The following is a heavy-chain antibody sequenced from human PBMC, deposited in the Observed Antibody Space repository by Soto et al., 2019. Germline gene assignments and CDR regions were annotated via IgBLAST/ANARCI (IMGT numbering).Heavy chain of an antibody. CDR2: IIPIFVTA. D-gene: IGHD3-22*01. CDR3: ARALYYYDSSASRDAFDI. CDR1: GGTFSSYA. Sequence: GASVKVSCKASGGTFSSYAISWVRQAPGQGLEWMGGIIPIFVTANYAQKFQGRVTITADESTSTSYMELSSLRSEDTAVYYCARALYYYDSSASRDAFDIWGQGTMVTVSS. V-gene: IGHV1-69*13. J-gene: IGHJ3*02.